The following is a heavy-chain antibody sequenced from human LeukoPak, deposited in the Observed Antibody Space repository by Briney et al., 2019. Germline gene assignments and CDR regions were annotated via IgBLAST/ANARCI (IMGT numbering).Heavy chain of an antibody. J-gene: IGHJ4*02. CDR3: ARVDPDSSSTLEVFDY. D-gene: IGHD6-6*01. CDR1: GASISSEDYC. CDR2: TYYSGST. V-gene: IGHV4-61*08. Sequence: SETLSLTCTVSGASISSEDYCWGWIRQHPGKGLEWIAYTYYSGSTNYNPSLKSRVTISVDTSKNQFSLKLSSVTAADTAVYYCARVDPDSSSTLEVFDYWGQGTLVTVSS.